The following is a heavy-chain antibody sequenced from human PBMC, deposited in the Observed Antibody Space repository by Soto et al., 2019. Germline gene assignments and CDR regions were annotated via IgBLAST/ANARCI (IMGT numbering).Heavy chain of an antibody. V-gene: IGHV1-8*01. Sequence: ASVKVSCKASGYTFTSYDINWVRQATGQGLEWMGWMSPNSGNTVYAQKFQGRVTMTRNTSISTAYMELSSLRSQDTAVYYCAKDQTNYGMDVWGQGTTVTVSS. CDR2: MSPNSGNT. J-gene: IGHJ6*02. CDR1: GYTFTSYD. CDR3: AKDQTNYGMDV.